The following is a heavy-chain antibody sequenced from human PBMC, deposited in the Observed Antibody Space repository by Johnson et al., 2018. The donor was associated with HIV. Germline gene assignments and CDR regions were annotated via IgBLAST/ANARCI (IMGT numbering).Heavy chain of an antibody. V-gene: IGHV3-20*04. D-gene: IGHD6-13*01. CDR2: INWNGGSGI. CDR3: VKGMDSSSWDAFDI. CDR1: GFTIDDYG. Sequence: VQLVESAGGVVRPGGSLRLSCAASGFTIDDYGMSWVRQAPGTGLEWVAGINWNGGSGIYDADSVKGRFTSSRDNAKNSLYLQMHSLRAEDTAIYYCVKGMDSSSWDAFDIWGQGTMVTVSS. J-gene: IGHJ3*02.